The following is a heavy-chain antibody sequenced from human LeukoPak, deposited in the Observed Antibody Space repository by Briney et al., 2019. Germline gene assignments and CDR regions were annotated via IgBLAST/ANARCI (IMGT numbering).Heavy chain of an antibody. CDR3: ARVYRRYFDY. V-gene: IGHV3-48*01. J-gene: IGHJ4*02. CDR1: GFIFSSYS. CDR2: ISSSSSSI. D-gene: IGHD1-14*01. Sequence: GGSLRLSCAASGFIFSSYSMNWVRQAPGKGLEWVSYISSSSSSIYYADAVKGRFTISRDNAKNSLYLQMNSLRAEDTAVYYCARVYRRYFDYWGQGTLVTVSS.